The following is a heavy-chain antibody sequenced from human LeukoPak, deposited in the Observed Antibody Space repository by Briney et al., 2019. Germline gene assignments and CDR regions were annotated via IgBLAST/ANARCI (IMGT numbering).Heavy chain of an antibody. V-gene: IGHV3-23*01. Sequence: GGSLRLSCAASGFSFSSYAMSWVRQAPGKGLEWVSSASRSGGTTDYADSVKGRFIISRDNPKNTLYLQNKSLRGEDTGMYYCTKGQSGISFDPWGQGTLVTVSS. CDR1: GFSFSSYA. D-gene: IGHD3-3*02. CDR2: ASRSGGTT. J-gene: IGHJ5*02. CDR3: TKGQSGISFDP.